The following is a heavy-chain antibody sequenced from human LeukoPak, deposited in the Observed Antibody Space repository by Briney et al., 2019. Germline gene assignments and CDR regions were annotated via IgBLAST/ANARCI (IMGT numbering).Heavy chain of an antibody. CDR2: IIPIFGTA. J-gene: IGHJ6*02. CDR3: ARDRGSSSSRPAKPRYYGMDV. Sequence: SVKVSCKASGGTFSSYAISWVRQAPGQGLEWMGGIIPIFGTANHAQKFQGRVTITADESTSTAYMELSSLRSEDTAVYYCARDRGSSSSRPAKPRYYGMDVWGQGTTVTVSS. CDR1: GGTFSSYA. D-gene: IGHD6-6*01. V-gene: IGHV1-69*13.